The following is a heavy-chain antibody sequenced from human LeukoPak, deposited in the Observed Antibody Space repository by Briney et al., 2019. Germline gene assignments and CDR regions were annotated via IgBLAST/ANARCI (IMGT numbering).Heavy chain of an antibody. V-gene: IGHV1-8*01. CDR2: MNPNSGNT. CDR3: ARENKQQLVVWDY. D-gene: IGHD6-13*01. Sequence: VASVKVSCKASVYTFTSYDIYWVRQTTGQGLEWMGWMNPNSGNTRYAQKFQGRVTMTRNTSISTAYMELSSLRSEDTAVYYCARENKQQLVVWDYWGQGTLVTVSS. J-gene: IGHJ4*02. CDR1: VYTFTSYD.